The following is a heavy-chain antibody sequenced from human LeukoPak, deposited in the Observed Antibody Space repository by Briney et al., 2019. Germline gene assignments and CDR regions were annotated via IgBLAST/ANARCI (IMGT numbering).Heavy chain of an antibody. CDR1: GGSISSYY. CDR3: ARGFYYYDSSGYNYYLDY. J-gene: IGHJ4*02. D-gene: IGHD3-22*01. V-gene: IGHV4-59*01. CDR2: IYYSGST. Sequence: NPSETLSLTCTVSGGSISSYYWSWIRQPPGKGLEWIGYIYYSGSTNYNPSLKSRVTISVDTSKNQFSLKLSSVTAADTAVYYCARGFYYYDSSGYNYYLDYWGQGTLVTASS.